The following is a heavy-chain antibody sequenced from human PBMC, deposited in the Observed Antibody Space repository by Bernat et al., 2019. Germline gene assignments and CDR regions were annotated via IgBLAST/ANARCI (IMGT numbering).Heavy chain of an antibody. CDR3: ATAGAEQQLGAAY. V-gene: IGHV1-24*01. CDR1: GYTLTELS. CDR2: FDPEDGET. D-gene: IGHD6-13*01. Sequence: QVQLVQSGAEVKKPGASGKVSCKVSGYTLTELSMHWVRQAPGKGLEWMGGFDPEDGETIYAQKFQGSVTMTAATSTDTAYMELSSLRSEDTAVYYCATAGAEQQLGAAYWGQGTLVTVSS. J-gene: IGHJ4*02.